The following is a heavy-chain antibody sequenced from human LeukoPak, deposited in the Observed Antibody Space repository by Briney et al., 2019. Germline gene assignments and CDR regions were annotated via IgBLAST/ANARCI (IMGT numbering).Heavy chain of an antibody. Sequence: ASVKVSCKASGYTFTSYGISWVRQAPGQGLEWMGWISAYNGNTNYAQKLQGRVTMTTDTSTSTAYMELRSLRSDDTAAYYCARGAIGSSWHVYYYYMDVWGKGTTVTVSS. J-gene: IGHJ6*03. V-gene: IGHV1-18*01. D-gene: IGHD6-13*01. CDR2: ISAYNGNT. CDR1: GYTFTSYG. CDR3: ARGAIGSSWHVYYYYMDV.